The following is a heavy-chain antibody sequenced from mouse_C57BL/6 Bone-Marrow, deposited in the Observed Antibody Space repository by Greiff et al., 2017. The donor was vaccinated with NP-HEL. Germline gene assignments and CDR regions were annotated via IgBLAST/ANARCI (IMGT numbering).Heavy chain of an antibody. CDR1: GFNINADY. V-gene: IGHV14-4*01. J-gene: IGHJ3*01. D-gene: IGHD1-1*01. Sequence: VQLQQSGAELVRPGASVKLSCTASGFNINADYMHWVKQRPEQGLEWIGWFDPENGDTEYASKFQGTATITADPSSTPAYLQLSSLTSEDTAVYYCTEYYYGSTWFAYWGKGTLVTVSA. CDR3: TEYYYGSTWFAY. CDR2: FDPENGDT.